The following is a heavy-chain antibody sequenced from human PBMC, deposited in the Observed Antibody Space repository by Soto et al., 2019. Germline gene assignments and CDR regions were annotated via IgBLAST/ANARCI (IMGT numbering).Heavy chain of an antibody. CDR1: GFTFSSYG. J-gene: IGHJ3*02. CDR2: IWFDGSNE. V-gene: IGHV3-33*01. D-gene: IGHD3-10*01. CDR3: AREGGSGSYYAFDI. Sequence: QEQLVESGGGVVQPGRSLRLSCAASGFTFSSYGIHWVRQDPGKGLEWVAVIWFDGSNEYYADSVKGRFSTSRDNSKNTVYLQMNSLRADDTAVYHCAREGGSGSYYAFDIWGQGTMVTVSS.